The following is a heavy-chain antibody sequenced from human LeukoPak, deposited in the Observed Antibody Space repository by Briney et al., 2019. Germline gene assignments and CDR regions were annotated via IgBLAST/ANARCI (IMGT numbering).Heavy chain of an antibody. J-gene: IGHJ4*02. CDR1: GGSFSGYY. CDR3: ARGKGLLWFREFTFDY. V-gene: IGHV4-34*01. CDR2: INHSGST. D-gene: IGHD3-10*01. Sequence: SETLSLTCAVYGGSFSGYYWSWIRQPPGKGLEWIGEINHSGSTNYNPSLKSRATISVDTSKNQFSLKLSSVTAADTAVYYCARGKGLLWFREFTFDYWGQGTLVTVSS.